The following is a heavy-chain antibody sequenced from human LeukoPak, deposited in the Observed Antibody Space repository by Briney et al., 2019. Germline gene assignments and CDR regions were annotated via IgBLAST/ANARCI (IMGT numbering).Heavy chain of an antibody. CDR1: GGSFSGYY. V-gene: IGHV4-34*01. D-gene: IGHD3-10*01. CDR3: ARSLGSRRTMVRGVIINRPGWFDP. J-gene: IGHJ5*02. CDR2: INRSGST. Sequence: SETLSLTCAVYGGSFSGYYWSWIRQPPGKGLEWIGEINRSGSTNYNSSLKRRVTISVDTSKNQFSLRLSSVTAADTAAYYCARSLGSRRTMVRGVIINRPGWFDPWGQGTLVTVSS.